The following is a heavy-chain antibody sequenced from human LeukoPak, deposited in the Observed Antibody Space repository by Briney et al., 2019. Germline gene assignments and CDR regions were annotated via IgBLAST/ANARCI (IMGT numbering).Heavy chain of an antibody. CDR2: IYYSGST. Sequence: PSETLSLTCTVSGGSISSGDYYWSWIRQPPGKGLEWIGYIYYSGSTYYNPSLKSRVTISVDTSKNQFSLKLSSVTAADTAVYYCATSGGSTYYYYMDVWGKGTTVTVSS. V-gene: IGHV4-30-4*08. D-gene: IGHD1-26*01. J-gene: IGHJ6*03. CDR1: GGSISSGDYY. CDR3: ATSGGSTYYYYMDV.